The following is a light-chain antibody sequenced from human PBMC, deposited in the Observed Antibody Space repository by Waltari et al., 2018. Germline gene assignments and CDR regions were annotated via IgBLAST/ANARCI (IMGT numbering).Light chain of an antibody. CDR3: QKYVNLPAT. CDR1: QHVGRY. Sequence: EIVLTQSPGTLSLSPGERATLSCRASQHVGRYLAWYQQKPGQAPRLLIYDASTRATGIPDRFSGSGSGTDFSLTISRLESEDFAVYYCQKYVNLPATFGQGTKVEIK. CDR2: DAS. J-gene: IGKJ1*01. V-gene: IGKV3-20*01.